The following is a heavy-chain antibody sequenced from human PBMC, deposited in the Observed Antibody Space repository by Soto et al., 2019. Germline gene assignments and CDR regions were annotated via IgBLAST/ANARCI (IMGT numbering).Heavy chain of an antibody. Sequence: GESLKISCQGFGYSFTSFWIGWVRQMPGKGLEWMGIINPVDSDTRYSPSFQGQVTISVDKSITTAYLQWSSLKASDTAMYYCASFQIDPTVTTGGVVWGQGTLVTVSS. CDR1: GYSFTSFW. CDR3: ASFQIDPTVTTGGVV. CDR2: INPVDSDT. J-gene: IGHJ4*02. D-gene: IGHD4-4*01. V-gene: IGHV5-51*01.